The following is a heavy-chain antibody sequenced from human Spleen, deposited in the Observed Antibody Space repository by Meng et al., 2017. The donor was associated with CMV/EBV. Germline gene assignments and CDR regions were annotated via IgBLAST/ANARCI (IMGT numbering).Heavy chain of an antibody. CDR1: GFSFRSYS. D-gene: IGHD2/OR15-2a*01. Sequence: GESLKISCAASGFSFRSYSMNWVRQAPGKGLEWVSSISSSSSYIYYADSVKGRFTISRDNAKNTLYLQMNSLRAEDTAVYYCARTLFNSWDAFDIWGQGTMVTVSS. V-gene: IGHV3-21*06. CDR2: ISSSSSYI. J-gene: IGHJ3*02. CDR3: ARTLFNSWDAFDI.